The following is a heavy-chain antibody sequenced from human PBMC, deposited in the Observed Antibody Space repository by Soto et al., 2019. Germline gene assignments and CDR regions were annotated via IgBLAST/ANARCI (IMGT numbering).Heavy chain of an antibody. CDR1: GYTFTSYY. J-gene: IGHJ6*02. Sequence: GASVKVSCKASGYTFTSYYMHWVRQAPGQGLEWMGIINPSGGSTSYAQKFQGRVTMTRDTSTSTVYMELSSLRSEDTAVYYCATLPGSGSYTGPPYYYYGMDVWGQGTTVTVSS. V-gene: IGHV1-46*03. CDR2: INPSGGST. D-gene: IGHD3-10*01. CDR3: ATLPGSGSYTGPPYYYYGMDV.